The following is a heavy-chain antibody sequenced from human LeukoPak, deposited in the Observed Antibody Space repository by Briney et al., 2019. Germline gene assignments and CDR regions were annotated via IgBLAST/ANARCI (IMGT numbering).Heavy chain of an antibody. J-gene: IGHJ5*02. Sequence: PSETLSLTCTVSGGPISSSSYYWGWIRQPPGKGLEWIGSLYYSGSTYYNPSLKSRVTISVDTSKNQFSLKLSSVTAADTAVYYCARHVVSALRFSEWLQNWFDPWGQGTLVTVSS. CDR1: GGPISSSSYY. D-gene: IGHD3-3*01. CDR3: ARHVVSALRFSEWLQNWFDP. CDR2: LYYSGST. V-gene: IGHV4-39*01.